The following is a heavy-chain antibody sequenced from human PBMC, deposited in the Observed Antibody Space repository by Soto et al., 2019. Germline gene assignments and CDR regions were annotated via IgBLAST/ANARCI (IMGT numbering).Heavy chain of an antibody. CDR1: GYSFTSYW. Sequence: GESLKIFCKGSGYSFTSYWIGWVRQMPGKGLEWMGIIYPGDSDTRYSPSFQGQVTISADKSISTAYLQWSSLKASDTAMYYCARHLAGYCSGGSCYTGHYYYGMDVWGQGTTVTVSS. J-gene: IGHJ6*02. CDR2: IYPGDSDT. D-gene: IGHD2-15*01. CDR3: ARHLAGYCSGGSCYTGHYYYGMDV. V-gene: IGHV5-51*01.